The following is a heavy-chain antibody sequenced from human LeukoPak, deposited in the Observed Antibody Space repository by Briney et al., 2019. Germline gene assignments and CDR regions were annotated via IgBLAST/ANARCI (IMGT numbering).Heavy chain of an antibody. CDR1: GGTFDSHA. J-gene: IGHJ6*04. Sequence: SVKVSCKASGGTFDSHAISWVRQAPGQGLEWMGAIIRMYNTANYAQKFQGRVAIIADKSTSTAYMELSSLRSDDTAVYYCASAQNNHGYVYYGMDVWGEGTTVTVSS. D-gene: IGHD5-12*01. V-gene: IGHV1-69*06. CDR2: IIRMYNTA. CDR3: ASAQNNHGYVYYGMDV.